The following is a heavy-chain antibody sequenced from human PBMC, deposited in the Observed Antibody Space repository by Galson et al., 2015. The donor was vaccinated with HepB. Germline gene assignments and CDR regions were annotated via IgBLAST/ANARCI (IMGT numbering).Heavy chain of an antibody. J-gene: IGHJ3*02. CDR1: GDTFSTYT. V-gene: IGHV1-69*02. CDR3: ARAYYGSGSYYSHDAFDI. Sequence: SVKVSCKASGDTFSTYTIAWVRQAPGQGLEWMGRIIPLLDIANYAQKFQGRVTITADKSTSTAYMELSSLRSEDTAAYYCARAYYGSGSYYSHDAFDIWGQGTMVTVSS. D-gene: IGHD3-10*01. CDR2: IIPLLDIA.